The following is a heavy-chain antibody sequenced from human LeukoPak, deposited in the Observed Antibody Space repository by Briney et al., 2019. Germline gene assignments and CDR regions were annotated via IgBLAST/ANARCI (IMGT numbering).Heavy chain of an antibody. CDR3: ARGVVPAAMLDYFDY. CDR1: GGSISSYY. D-gene: IGHD2-2*01. CDR2: IYTSGST. V-gene: IGHV4-4*07. J-gene: IGHJ4*02. Sequence: SETLSLTCTVSGGSISSYYWSWIRQPAGKGLEWIGRIYTSGSTNYNPSLKSRVTMSVDTSKNQFSLKLRSVIAADTAVYYCARGVVPAAMLDYFDYWGQGTLVTVSS.